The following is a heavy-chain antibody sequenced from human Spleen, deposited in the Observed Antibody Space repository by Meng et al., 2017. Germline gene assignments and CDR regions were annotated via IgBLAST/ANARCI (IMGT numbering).Heavy chain of an antibody. Sequence: GGSLRLSCAASGFTFSSYWMTWVRQAPGKGLEWVANIKQDGGEKYYVDSVKGRFTISRDNAKNSLNLQMNGLRAEDTAVYYCAVRLKPYSSAWWGRHPGGMDVWGRGTTVTVSS. D-gene: IGHD6-19*01. CDR2: IKQDGGEK. CDR3: AVRLKPYSSAWWGRHPGGMDV. V-gene: IGHV3-7*01. CDR1: GFTFSSYW. J-gene: IGHJ6*02.